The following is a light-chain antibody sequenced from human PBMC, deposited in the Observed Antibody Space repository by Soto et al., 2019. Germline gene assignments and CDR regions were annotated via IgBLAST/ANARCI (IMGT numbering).Light chain of an antibody. CDR3: HQYCNAPLT. J-gene: IGKJ4*01. CDR1: QSLLSTSNNKNY. V-gene: IGKV4-1*01. CDR2: WAS. Sequence: DIVMTQSPDSLAVSLGERATINCKSSQSLLSTSNNKNYLSWYQQKPGQPPKLLIYWASAREYGVPDRFSGSWSGAAFTLTISSLQDEDVAVYYCHQYCNAPLTFGGGTKVEI.